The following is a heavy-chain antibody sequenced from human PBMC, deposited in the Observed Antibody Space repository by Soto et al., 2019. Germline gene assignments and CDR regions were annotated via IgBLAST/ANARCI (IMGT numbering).Heavy chain of an antibody. Sequence: PGGSLRLSCAASGFTFSSYAMHWVRQAPGKGLEWVAVISYDGGNKYYADSVKGRFTISRDNSKNTLYLQMNSLRAEDTAVYYCARDPCSGGSCYPSAFDYWGQGTLVTVSS. CDR3: ARDPCSGGSCYPSAFDY. J-gene: IGHJ4*02. V-gene: IGHV3-30-3*01. CDR2: ISYDGGNK. CDR1: GFTFSSYA. D-gene: IGHD2-15*01.